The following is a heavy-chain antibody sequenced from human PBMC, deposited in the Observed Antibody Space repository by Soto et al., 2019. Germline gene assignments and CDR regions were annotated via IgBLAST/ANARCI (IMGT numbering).Heavy chain of an antibody. Sequence: LSLTCAVYGGSFSGYYWSWIRQPPGKGLEWIGEINHSGSTNYNPSLKSRVTISVDTSKNQFSLKLSSVTAADTAVYYCARGRRYSSGWYGGRLNWFDPWGQGTLVTVSS. CDR1: GGSFSGYY. CDR2: INHSGST. CDR3: ARGRRYSSGWYGGRLNWFDP. J-gene: IGHJ5*02. D-gene: IGHD6-19*01. V-gene: IGHV4-34*01.